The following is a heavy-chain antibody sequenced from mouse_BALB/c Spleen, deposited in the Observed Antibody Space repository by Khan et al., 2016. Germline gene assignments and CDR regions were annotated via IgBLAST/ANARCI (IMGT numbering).Heavy chain of an antibody. CDR1: GFNIKDYY. J-gene: IGHJ4*01. CDR2: IDPETGDT. CDR3: NACEYHAMDY. V-gene: IGHV14-4*02. Sequence: VQLKQSGAELVRSGASVKLSCTASGFNIKDYYMHWVKQRPEQGLEWIGWIDPETGDTEYAPKFQGKATMTADTSSNTAYLQLSSLTSEDTAVYYCNACEYHAMDYWGQGTAVTVSS.